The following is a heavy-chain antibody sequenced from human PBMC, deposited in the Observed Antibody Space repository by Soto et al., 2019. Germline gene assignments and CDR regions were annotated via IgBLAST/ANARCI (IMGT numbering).Heavy chain of an antibody. CDR1: GGSISSGGYY. CDR2: IYYSGST. D-gene: IGHD2-21*02. Sequence: QVQLQESGPGLVKPSQTLSLTCTVSGGSISSGGYYWSWIRQHPGKGLEWIGYIYYSGSTYYNPSLKSRVTRSVDTSNNQFSLKLSSVTAADTAGYYCFVTATSGFDYWGQGTLVTVSS. J-gene: IGHJ4*02. V-gene: IGHV4-31*03. CDR3: FVTATSGFDY.